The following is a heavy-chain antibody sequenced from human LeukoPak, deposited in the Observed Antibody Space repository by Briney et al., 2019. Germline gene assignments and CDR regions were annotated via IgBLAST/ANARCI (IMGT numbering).Heavy chain of an antibody. Sequence: PGGSLRLSCAASGFTFSSYAVHWVRQAPGKGLEWVAVISYDGSNKYYADSVKGRFTISRDNSKNTLYLQMNSLRAEDTAVYYCARDTSFNGERLHFIDYWGQGTLVTVSS. CDR3: ARDTSFNGERLHFIDY. J-gene: IGHJ4*02. CDR1: GFTFSSYA. V-gene: IGHV3-30-3*01. D-gene: IGHD5-24*01. CDR2: ISYDGSNK.